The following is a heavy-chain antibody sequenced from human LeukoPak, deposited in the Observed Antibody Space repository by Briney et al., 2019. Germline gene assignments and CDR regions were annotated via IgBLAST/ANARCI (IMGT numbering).Heavy chain of an antibody. Sequence: WASVKVSCKASGYAFTGFYLHWVRQAPGQGLEWVGFIDPNNGATSYAQKFRGRVSVTRDTSISTAYMELSSLRSDDTSIYYCARDRPNTWFDPWGQGTLVTVSS. CDR1: GYAFTGFY. CDR2: IDPNNGAT. CDR3: ARDRPNTWFDP. V-gene: IGHV1-2*02. J-gene: IGHJ5*02.